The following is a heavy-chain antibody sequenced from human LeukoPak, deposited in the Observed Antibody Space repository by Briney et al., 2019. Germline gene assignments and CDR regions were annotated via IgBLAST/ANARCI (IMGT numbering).Heavy chain of an antibody. V-gene: IGHV3-7*04. Sequence: GGSLRLSCTASGFTFSRYWMSWVRQAPGKGLEWLANIKQDGSEKYYVDSVKGRFTISRDNAKNSLYLQMNSLRAEDTAVYYCARPTMTTVWFDPWGQGTLVTVSS. CDR3: ARPTMTTVWFDP. CDR2: IKQDGSEK. CDR1: GFTFSRYW. J-gene: IGHJ5*02. D-gene: IGHD4-17*01.